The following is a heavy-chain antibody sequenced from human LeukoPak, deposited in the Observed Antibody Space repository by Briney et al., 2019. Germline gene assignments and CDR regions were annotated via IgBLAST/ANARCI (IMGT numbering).Heavy chain of an antibody. CDR1: GGSFSGYY. Sequence: NASETLSLTCAVYGGSFSGYYWSWIRQPPGKGLEWIGEINHSGSTNYNPSLKSRVTISVDTSKNQFSLKLSSVTAADTAVYYCASSIAAAGKVDPWGQGTLATVSS. CDR2: INHSGST. CDR3: ASSIAAAGKVDP. V-gene: IGHV4-34*01. D-gene: IGHD6-13*01. J-gene: IGHJ5*02.